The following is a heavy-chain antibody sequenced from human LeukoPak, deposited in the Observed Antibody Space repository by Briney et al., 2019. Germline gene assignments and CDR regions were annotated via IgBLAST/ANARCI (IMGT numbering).Heavy chain of an antibody. J-gene: IGHJ2*01. D-gene: IGHD2-21*02. CDR2: INHSGST. CDR3: ARGRISVVVTAARWFRYFDL. V-gene: IGHV4-34*01. Sequence: SETLSLTCTVSGGSISSYYWSWIRQPPGEGLEWIGEINHSGSTNYNPSLKSRVTISVDTSKNQFSLKLSSVTAADTAVYYCARGRISVVVTAARWFRYFDLWGRGTLVTVSS. CDR1: GGSISSYY.